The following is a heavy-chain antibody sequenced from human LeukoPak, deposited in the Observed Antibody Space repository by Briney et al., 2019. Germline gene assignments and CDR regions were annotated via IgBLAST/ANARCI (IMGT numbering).Heavy chain of an antibody. Sequence: ASVKVSCKASGGTFSSYAISWVRQAPGQGLEWMGRIIPILGIANCAQKFQGRVTITADKSTSTAYMELSSLRSEDTAVYYCAAGGITYYYGSGSLRAGWFDPWGQGTLVTVSS. CDR1: GGTFSSYA. CDR3: AAGGITYYYGSGSLRAGWFDP. V-gene: IGHV1-69*04. D-gene: IGHD3-10*01. J-gene: IGHJ5*02. CDR2: IIPILGIA.